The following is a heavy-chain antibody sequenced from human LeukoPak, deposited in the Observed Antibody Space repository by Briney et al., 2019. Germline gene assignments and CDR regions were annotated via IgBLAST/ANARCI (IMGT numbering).Heavy chain of an antibody. D-gene: IGHD6-6*01. V-gene: IGHV1-46*01. CDR3: ARGIAARPKNYYMDV. J-gene: IGHJ6*03. CDR2: INPSGGST. Sequence: ASVKVSCKASGYTFTSYYMHWVRQAPGQGLEWMGIINPSGGSTSYAQKFQGRVTMTRDTSTSTVYMELRSLRSDDTAVYYCARGIAARPKNYYMDVWGKGTTVTVSS. CDR1: GYTFTSYY.